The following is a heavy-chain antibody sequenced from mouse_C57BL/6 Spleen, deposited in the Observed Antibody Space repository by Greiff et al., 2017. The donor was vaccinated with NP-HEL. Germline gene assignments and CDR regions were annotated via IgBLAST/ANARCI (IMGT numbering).Heavy chain of an antibody. Sequence: VQLQQSGAELVRPGASVKMSCKASGYTFTSYSMHWVKQRPGQGLEWIGHINPSSGYTKYNQKFKDKATLTADKSSSTAYMQLSSLASEDSAVYYCAMDDCEGGFDYWGQGTLVTVSA. J-gene: IGHJ3*01. CDR1: GYTFTSYS. D-gene: IGHD2-4*01. V-gene: IGHV1-4*01. CDR2: INPSSGYT. CDR3: AMDDCEGGFDY.